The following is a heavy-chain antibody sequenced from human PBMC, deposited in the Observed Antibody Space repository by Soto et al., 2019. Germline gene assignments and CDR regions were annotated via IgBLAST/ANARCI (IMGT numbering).Heavy chain of an antibody. J-gene: IGHJ5*02. Sequence: SETLSLTCTVSGGSIISGDYYWSWIRQPPGKGLEWIGYIYYSGDTSYNPSLKSRVTISIDTSKNQFSLKLSSVTAADTAVYYWARHGSGSYYNIWCAPWGQGTRVTVS. D-gene: IGHD3-10*01. CDR2: IYYSGDT. V-gene: IGHV4-30-4*08. CDR1: GGSIISGDYY. CDR3: ARHGSGSYYNIWCAP.